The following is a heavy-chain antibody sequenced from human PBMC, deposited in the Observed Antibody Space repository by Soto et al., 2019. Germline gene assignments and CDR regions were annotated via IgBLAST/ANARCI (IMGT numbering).Heavy chain of an antibody. J-gene: IGHJ4*02. CDR1: GFTFSSYA. CDR2: ISYDGSNK. Sequence: GWSLRLSCAASGFTFSSYAMHWVRQAPGKGLEWVAVISYDGSNKYYADSVKGRFTISRDNSKNTLYLQMNSLRAEDTTVYYCARQDYYDSSGYYYYDYWGQGTLVTVSS. CDR3: ARQDYYDSSGYYYYDY. D-gene: IGHD3-22*01. V-gene: IGHV3-30-3*01.